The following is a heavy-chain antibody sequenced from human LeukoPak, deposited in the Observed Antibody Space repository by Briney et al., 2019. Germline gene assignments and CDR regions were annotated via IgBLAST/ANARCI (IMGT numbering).Heavy chain of an antibody. V-gene: IGHV4-59*11. Sequence: SETLSLTCTVSGGSISSHYWSWIRQPPGKGPEWIGYIYYSGSTNYNPSLKSRVTISVDTSKNQFSLKLSSVTAADTAVYYCARYIVVVPAAIRTAFDPWGQGTLVTVSS. J-gene: IGHJ5*02. CDR1: GGSISSHY. CDR3: ARYIVVVPAAIRTAFDP. D-gene: IGHD2-2*02. CDR2: IYYSGST.